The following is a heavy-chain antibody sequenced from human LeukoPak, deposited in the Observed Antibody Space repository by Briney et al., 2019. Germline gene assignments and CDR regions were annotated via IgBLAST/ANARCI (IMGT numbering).Heavy chain of an antibody. Sequence: SETLSLTCTVSGGSISSGGYYWSWIRQHPGKGLEWIGYIYYSGSTYYNPSLKSRVTISVDTSKNQFSLKLSSVTAADTAVYYCAGSIFGVVTDDAFDIWGQGTMVTVSS. V-gene: IGHV4-31*03. CDR3: AGSIFGVVTDDAFDI. CDR1: GGSISSGGYY. D-gene: IGHD3-3*01. J-gene: IGHJ3*02. CDR2: IYYSGST.